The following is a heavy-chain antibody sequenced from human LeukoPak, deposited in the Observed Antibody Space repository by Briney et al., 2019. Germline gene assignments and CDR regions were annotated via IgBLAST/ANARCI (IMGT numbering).Heavy chain of an antibody. Sequence: SETLSLTCTVSGASIRSSSYYWGRIRQPPGRGLEWIGSIFYSGSTYYNPSIKSRVTISVDTSKNQFSLKLRSVTAADTAVYYCASTLTYYYGSGSYYIDCWGQGTLVTVSS. CDR1: GASIRSSSYY. V-gene: IGHV4-39*01. J-gene: IGHJ4*02. CDR2: IFYSGST. D-gene: IGHD3-10*01. CDR3: ASTLTYYYGSGSYYIDC.